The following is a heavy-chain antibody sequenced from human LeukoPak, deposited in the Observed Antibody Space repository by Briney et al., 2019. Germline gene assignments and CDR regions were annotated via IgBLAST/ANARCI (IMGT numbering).Heavy chain of an antibody. CDR1: GFTFSSYG. Sequence: PAGSLRLSCAASGFTFSSYGMHWVRQAPGQGLERVAVISSDGSDKQYADSVKGRFSISRDNSKNTVSLQMNTLRTEDTAKYYCAKDVYDSSDYYYDYWGQGTLVTVSS. J-gene: IGHJ4*02. CDR3: AKDVYDSSDYYYDY. D-gene: IGHD3-22*01. V-gene: IGHV3-30*18. CDR2: ISSDGSDK.